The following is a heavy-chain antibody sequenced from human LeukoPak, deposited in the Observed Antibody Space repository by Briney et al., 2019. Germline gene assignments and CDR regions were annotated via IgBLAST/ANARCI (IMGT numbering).Heavy chain of an antibody. CDR3: ARDHGYCSGGKCYAEFDY. CDR1: GFTFSTYC. J-gene: IGHJ4*02. D-gene: IGHD2-15*01. Sequence: GGSLRLSCAASGFTFSTYCMSWVRQAPGKGLEWVAYIKQDGSEKYYVDFVKGRFTISRDNAKNSLYLQINSLRAEDTAVYYCARDHGYCSGGKCYAEFDYWGQGTLVTVSS. V-gene: IGHV3-7*01. CDR2: IKQDGSEK.